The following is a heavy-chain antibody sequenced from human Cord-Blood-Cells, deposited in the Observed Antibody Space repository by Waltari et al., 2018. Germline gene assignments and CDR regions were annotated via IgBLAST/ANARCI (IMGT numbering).Heavy chain of an antibody. J-gene: IGHJ3*02. Sequence: EVQLVESGGGLVKPGRSLRLSCTASGFTFGDYAMSWFRQAPGKGLVWVGFIRSKAYGGTTQYSASVKRRFTISIDDSTSIAYLQMNSLTTEDTAVYYCTRARDIVVVITGPDAFDIWGQGTMVTVSS. CDR1: GFTFGDYA. CDR3: TRARDIVVVITGPDAFDI. CDR2: IRSKAYGGTT. V-gene: IGHV3-49*05. D-gene: IGHD3-22*01.